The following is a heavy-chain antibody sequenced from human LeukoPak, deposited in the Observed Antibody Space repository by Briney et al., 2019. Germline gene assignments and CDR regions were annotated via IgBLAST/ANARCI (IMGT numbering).Heavy chain of an antibody. CDR1: GASISNYY. CDR3: ARADYDSSGYYYGY. CDR2: TYTSGSF. J-gene: IGHJ4*02. D-gene: IGHD3-22*01. Sequence: SETLSLTCSVSGASISNYYWSWIRQPAGKGLEWIGRTYTSGSFNYNPSLRGRVTMSVDTSKNQLSLKLSSVTAADTAVYYCARADYDSSGYYYGYWGQGTLVTVSS. V-gene: IGHV4-4*07.